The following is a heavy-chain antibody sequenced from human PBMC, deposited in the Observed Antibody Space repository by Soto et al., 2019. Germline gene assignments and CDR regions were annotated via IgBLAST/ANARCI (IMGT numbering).Heavy chain of an antibody. V-gene: IGHV1-18*01. CDR2: ISAYNGNT. CDR1: GYTFTSYG. CDR3: ARVDGVVVVPADPNWFDP. J-gene: IGHJ5*02. D-gene: IGHD2-2*01. Sequence: QVQLVQSGAEVKKPGASVKVSCKASGYTFTSYGTSWVRQAPGQGLEWMGWISAYNGNTNYAQKLQGRVTMTTDTSTSTAYMELRSLRSDDTAVYYCARVDGVVVVPADPNWFDPWGQGTLVTVSS.